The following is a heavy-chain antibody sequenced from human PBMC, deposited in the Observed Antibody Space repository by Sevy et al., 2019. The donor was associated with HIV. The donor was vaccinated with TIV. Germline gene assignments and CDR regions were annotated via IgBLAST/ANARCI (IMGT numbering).Heavy chain of an antibody. Sequence: GGSLRLSCIASGFTFSRSSMNWVRQAPGKGLEWVSSISSSSNYIYYADSMKGRFTISRDNAKNSLYLQMNSLRAGDTAVYYCAGDRREMVKGADDSFHIWGQGTMVTVSS. CDR2: ISSSSNYI. V-gene: IGHV3-21*01. J-gene: IGHJ3*02. D-gene: IGHD3-10*01. CDR1: GFTFSRSS. CDR3: AGDRREMVKGADDSFHI.